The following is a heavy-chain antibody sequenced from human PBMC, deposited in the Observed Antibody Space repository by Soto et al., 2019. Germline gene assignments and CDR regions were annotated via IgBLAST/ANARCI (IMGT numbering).Heavy chain of an antibody. CDR2: IIPILGIA. D-gene: IGHD5-18*01. J-gene: IGHJ4*02. CDR3: ARSDTAMPSFDY. Sequence: QVQLVQSGAEVKKPGSSVKVSCKASGGTFSSYTISWVRQAPGQGLEWMGRIIPILGIANYAQKFQGRVMITADKSTSTAYMELSSLRSEDTAVYYCARSDTAMPSFDYWGQGTLVTVSS. CDR1: GGTFSSYT. V-gene: IGHV1-69*02.